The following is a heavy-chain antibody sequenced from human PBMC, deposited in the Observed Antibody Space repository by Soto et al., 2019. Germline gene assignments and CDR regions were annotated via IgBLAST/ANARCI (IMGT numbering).Heavy chain of an antibody. CDR2: IIPIFGTA. J-gene: IGHJ4*02. D-gene: IGHD3-10*01. V-gene: IGHV1-69*13. Sequence: SLKVSFKASGGTFISYAISWVRQSPGQGLEWMGGIIPIFGTANYAQKFQGRVTITADESTSTAYMELSSLRSEDTAVYYCASSYYYGSGGPPGYWGQGTLVTVSS. CDR3: ASSYYYGSGGPPGY. CDR1: GGTFISYA.